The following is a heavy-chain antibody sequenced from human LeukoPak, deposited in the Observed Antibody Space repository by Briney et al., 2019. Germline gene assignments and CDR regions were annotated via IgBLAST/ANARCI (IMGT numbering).Heavy chain of an antibody. CDR1: GFTFSSYG. Sequence: GGSLRLSCAASGFTFSSYGMNWVRQAPGKGLEWVSSISSSSSYIYYADSVKGRFTISRDNAKNSLYLQMNSLRAEDTAVYYCARVTEAPYYFDYWGQGTLVTVSS. CDR2: ISSSSSYI. CDR3: ARVTEAPYYFDY. V-gene: IGHV3-21*01. J-gene: IGHJ4*02.